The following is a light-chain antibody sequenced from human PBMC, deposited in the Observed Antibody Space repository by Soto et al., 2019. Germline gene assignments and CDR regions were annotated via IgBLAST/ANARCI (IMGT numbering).Light chain of an antibody. CDR1: TSNIGSNY. J-gene: IGLJ1*01. V-gene: IGLV1-47*01. Sequence: QSVLTQPASVSGTPGQGVTISCSGSTSNIGSNYVYWYQQLPGTAPKLLIYRNNQRPSGVPDRSSGSKSGTSASLAISGLRSDDEADYFCATWDDSLNGFYVFGTGTKVTVL. CDR3: ATWDDSLNGFYV. CDR2: RNN.